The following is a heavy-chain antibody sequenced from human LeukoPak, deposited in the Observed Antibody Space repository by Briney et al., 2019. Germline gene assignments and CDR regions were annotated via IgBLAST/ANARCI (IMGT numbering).Heavy chain of an antibody. CDR3: ARVEMATISYDY. D-gene: IGHD5-24*01. CDR1: GYTFTGYY. Sequence: ASVKASCKASGYTFTGYYMHWVRQAPGQGLEWMGWINPNSGGTNYAQKFQGRVTMTRDTSISTAYMELSRLRSDDTAVYYCARVEMATISYDYWGQGTLVTVSS. CDR2: INPNSGGT. J-gene: IGHJ4*02. V-gene: IGHV1-2*02.